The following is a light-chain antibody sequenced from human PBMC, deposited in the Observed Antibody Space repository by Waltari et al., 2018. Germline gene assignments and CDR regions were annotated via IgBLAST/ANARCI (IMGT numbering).Light chain of an antibody. J-gene: IGLJ2*01. CDR2: EVT. Sequence: QPALTQPPSASGSPGQSVTISCTGTRSDVGGYNSVPWYQQHPGKAPKLMISEVTKRPSGVPDRFSGSKSGNTASLTVSGLQAEDEADYYCSSYAGSNNLVFGGGTKLTVL. CDR3: SSYAGSNNLV. CDR1: RSDVGGYNS. V-gene: IGLV2-8*01.